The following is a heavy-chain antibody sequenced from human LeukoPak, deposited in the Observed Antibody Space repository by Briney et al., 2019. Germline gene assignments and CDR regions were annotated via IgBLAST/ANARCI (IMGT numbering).Heavy chain of an antibody. V-gene: IGHV1-2*02. CDR2: INPNSGGT. J-gene: IGHJ6*03. CDR3: ARDVAGINYHYYYMDV. D-gene: IGHD6-19*01. Sequence: ASVKVSCKASGYTFTGYYMHWVRQAPGQGLEWMGWINPNSGGTNYAQKFQGRVTMTRDTSISTAYMELSRLRSDDTAVYYCARDVAGINYHYYYMDVWGKGTTVTVSS. CDR1: GYTFTGYY.